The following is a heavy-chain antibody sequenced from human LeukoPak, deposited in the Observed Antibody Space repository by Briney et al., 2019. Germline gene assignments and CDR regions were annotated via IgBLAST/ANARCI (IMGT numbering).Heavy chain of an antibody. CDR1: GFTFSSYS. D-gene: IGHD6-13*01. CDR2: ISSDGSNK. Sequence: GGSLRLSCTASGFTFSSYSMNWVRQAPGKGLEWVAAISSDGSNKYYADSVKGRFTISRDNSKNTLYMQVNSLRAEDTAVYYCARHKWEQQLVDFDYWGQGTLVTVSS. V-gene: IGHV3-30*03. J-gene: IGHJ4*02. CDR3: ARHKWEQQLVDFDY.